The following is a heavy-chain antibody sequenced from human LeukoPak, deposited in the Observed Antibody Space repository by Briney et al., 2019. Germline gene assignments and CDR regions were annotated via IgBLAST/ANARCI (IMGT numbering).Heavy chain of an antibody. CDR3: ARDKSGIAALDY. CDR1: GGSISSSNW. CDR2: IYYSGST. J-gene: IGHJ4*02. V-gene: IGHV4-30-4*08. D-gene: IGHD6-13*01. Sequence: SETLSLTCAVSGGSISSSNWWSWIRQPPGKGLEWIGYIYYSGSTYYNPSLKSRVTISVDTSKNQFSLKLSSVTAADTAVYYCARDKSGIAALDYWGQGTLVTVSS.